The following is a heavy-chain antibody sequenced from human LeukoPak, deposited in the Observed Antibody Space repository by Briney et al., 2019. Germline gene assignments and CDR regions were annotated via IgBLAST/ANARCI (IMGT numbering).Heavy chain of an antibody. Sequence: GGSLRLSCAASGFTVSSNYMSWVRQAPGKGLEWVSVIYSGGSTYYTDSVKGRFTTSRDTSKNTLYLQMNSLRAEDTAVYYCARAGRDGYPIDYWGQGTLVTVSS. CDR2: IYSGGST. V-gene: IGHV3-66*01. CDR3: ARAGRDGYPIDY. J-gene: IGHJ4*02. D-gene: IGHD5-24*01. CDR1: GFTVSSNY.